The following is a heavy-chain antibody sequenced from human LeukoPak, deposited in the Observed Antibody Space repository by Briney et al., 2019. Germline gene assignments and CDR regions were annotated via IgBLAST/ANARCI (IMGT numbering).Heavy chain of an antibody. V-gene: IGHV5-51*01. D-gene: IGHD3-22*01. CDR2: ICPGDSDT. CDR3: ARILGNYFDSSGYSLHWFDP. CDR1: GYNFTNFW. Sequence: GESLKISCKASGYNFTNFWIGWVRQMPGKGLEWMGIICPGDSDTRYSPSFQGQVTISVDKSISTAYLQWSSLKASDTALYYCARILGNYFDSSGYSLHWFDPWGQGTLVTVSS. J-gene: IGHJ5*02.